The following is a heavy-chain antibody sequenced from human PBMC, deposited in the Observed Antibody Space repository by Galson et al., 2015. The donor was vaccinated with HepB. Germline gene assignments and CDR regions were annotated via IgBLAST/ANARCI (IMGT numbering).Heavy chain of an antibody. CDR1: GGTFSSYA. J-gene: IGHJ6*03. V-gene: IGHV1-69*10. Sequence: SVKVSCKASGGTFSSYAISWVRQAPGQGLEWMGGIIPILGIANYAQKFQGRVTITADKSASTAYMELSSLRSEDTAVYYCARGIAAAGTGSGYYYYYMDVWGKGTTVTVSS. CDR2: IIPILGIA. CDR3: ARGIAAAGTGSGYYYYYMDV. D-gene: IGHD6-13*01.